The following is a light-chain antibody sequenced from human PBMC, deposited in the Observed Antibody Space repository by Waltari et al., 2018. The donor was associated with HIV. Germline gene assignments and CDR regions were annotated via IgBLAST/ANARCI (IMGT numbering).Light chain of an antibody. V-gene: IGLV1-51*01. CDR3: ATWDSSLSAVL. J-gene: IGLJ2*01. CDR2: DNN. CDR1: SSNIGNNF. Sequence: QSVLTQPPSVSAAPGQKVTLSCSGSSSNIGNNFVSWYQQLPGKAPKLLIYDNNPRPSGIPDRFSGSKSGTSATLGITGLRSGDEADYYCATWDSSLSAVLFGGGTKLTVL.